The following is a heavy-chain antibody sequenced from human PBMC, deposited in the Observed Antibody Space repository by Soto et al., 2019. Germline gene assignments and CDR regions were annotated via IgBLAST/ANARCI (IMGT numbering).Heavy chain of an antibody. CDR2: IYYSGST. J-gene: IGHJ5*02. CDR3: ARGRDEWLFSRNWFDP. V-gene: IGHV4-30-4*01. CDR1: GGSISSGDYH. D-gene: IGHD3-3*01. Sequence: NPSETLSLTCSLSGGSISSGDYHWSWIRQPPGKGLEWIGYIYYSGSTYYNPSLKSRVTISVDTSKNQFSLKLSSVTAADTAVYYCARGRDEWLFSRNWFDPWGQGTLVTVSS.